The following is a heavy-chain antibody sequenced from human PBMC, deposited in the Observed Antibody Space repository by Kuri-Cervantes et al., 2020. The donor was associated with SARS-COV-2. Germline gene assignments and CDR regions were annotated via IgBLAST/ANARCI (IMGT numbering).Heavy chain of an antibody. CDR1: RFTFSSYG. Sequence: GGSLRLSCAASRFTFSSYGMHWVRQAPGKGLEWVAVISYDGSNKYYADSVKGRFTISRDNSKNTLYLQINSLRAEDTAVYYCANGAYYYSRDVWGQGTTVTVSS. CDR2: ISYDGSNK. V-gene: IGHV3-30*18. CDR3: ANGAYYYSRDV. J-gene: IGHJ6*01. D-gene: IGHD1-26*01.